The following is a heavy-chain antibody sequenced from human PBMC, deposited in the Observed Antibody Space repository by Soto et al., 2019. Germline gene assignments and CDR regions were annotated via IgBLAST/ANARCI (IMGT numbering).Heavy chain of an antibody. Sequence: QVQLVQSGAEVKKPGASVKVSCKASGYTFTGYYIHWVRQAPGQGLEWMGWINPNSGDTNLAQKFQGRVTMTRDTSISTTYMEVSRLASADTAAYFCARGIVVRGQGWFYPWGQGTLVTVSS. CDR3: ARGIVVRGQGWFYP. CDR1: GYTFTGYY. CDR2: INPNSGDT. V-gene: IGHV1-2*02. D-gene: IGHD2-15*01. J-gene: IGHJ5*02.